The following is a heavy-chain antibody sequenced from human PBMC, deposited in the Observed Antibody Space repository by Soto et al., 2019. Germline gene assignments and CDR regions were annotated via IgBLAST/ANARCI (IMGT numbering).Heavy chain of an antibody. V-gene: IGHV3-30*18. Sequence: GGSLRLSCAASGFTFSSYGMHWVRQAPGKGLEWVAVISYDGSNKYYADSVKGRFTISRDNSKNTLYLQMNSLRAEDTAVYYCAKDPTLEKDCSGGSCYYYYGMDVWGQGTTVTVSS. CDR3: AKDPTLEKDCSGGSCYYYYGMDV. CDR1: GFTFSSYG. D-gene: IGHD2-15*01. CDR2: ISYDGSNK. J-gene: IGHJ6*02.